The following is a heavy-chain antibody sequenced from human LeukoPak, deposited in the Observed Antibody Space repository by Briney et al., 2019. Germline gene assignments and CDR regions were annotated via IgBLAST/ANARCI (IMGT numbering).Heavy chain of an antibody. J-gene: IGHJ4*02. Sequence: SEAPSPPLTFSGVSLGSHYWGWVPQSPGKGLEWIGCVYNSGTTVYNPSLTGRVTISVDTSKNQYSLNLRSVTAADAAVYYCARDAYWGQGILVTVSS. V-gene: IGHV4-59*11. CDR3: ARDAY. CDR1: GVSLGSHY. CDR2: VYNSGTT.